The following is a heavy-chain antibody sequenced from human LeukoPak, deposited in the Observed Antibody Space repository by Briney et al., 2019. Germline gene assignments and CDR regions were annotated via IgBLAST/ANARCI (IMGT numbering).Heavy chain of an antibody. V-gene: IGHV1-69*04. CDR2: IIPILGIA. CDR1: GGTFSSYA. D-gene: IGHD3-3*01. CDR3: ARGLNYDFWSGYSSNWFDP. Sequence: ASVKVSCKASGGTFSSYAISWVRQAPGQGLEWMGRIIPILGIANYAQKFQGRVTMTRDTSTSTVYMELSSLRSEDTAVYYCARGLNYDFWSGYSSNWFDPWGQGTLVTVSS. J-gene: IGHJ5*02.